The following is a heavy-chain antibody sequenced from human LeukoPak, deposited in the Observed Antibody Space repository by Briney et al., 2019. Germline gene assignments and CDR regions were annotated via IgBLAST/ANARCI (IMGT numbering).Heavy chain of an antibody. CDR2: SRNRANSYST. J-gene: IGHJ4*02. CDR3: VRATDYDKRSLDY. Sequence: PGGSLRLSCAASGFTFSDYYMDWVRQAPGKALEWVARSRNRANSYSTQYAASVKGRITISRDYSTNSLYLQMSSLKIEDTAVYYCVRATDYDKRSLDYWGQGTLVTVSS. V-gene: IGHV3-72*01. CDR1: GFTFSDYY. D-gene: IGHD3-22*01.